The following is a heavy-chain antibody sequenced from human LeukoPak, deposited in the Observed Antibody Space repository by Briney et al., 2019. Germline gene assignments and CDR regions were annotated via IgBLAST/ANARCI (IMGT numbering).Heavy chain of an antibody. Sequence: GGSLRLSCAASGFTFSKYAMTWVRQAPGKGLEWVSAISSSTLKIYYADSVKGRFTISRDNSKNTLYLQMNSLRAEDTAIYYCAKVSDYIWGVGDYFDYWVQGTLVTVSS. J-gene: IGHJ4*02. V-gene: IGHV3-23*01. CDR1: GFTFSKYA. D-gene: IGHD3-16*01. CDR3: AKVSDYIWGVGDYFDY. CDR2: ISSSTLKI.